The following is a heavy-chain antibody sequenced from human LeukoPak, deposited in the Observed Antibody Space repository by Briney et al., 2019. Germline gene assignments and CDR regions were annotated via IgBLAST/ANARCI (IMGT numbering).Heavy chain of an antibody. D-gene: IGHD5-12*01. CDR3: ARIPPYSGYGLFYFDY. CDR1: GFIFSNYG. J-gene: IGHJ4*02. CDR2: IWFDGSDK. V-gene: IGHV3-33*01. Sequence: PGGSLRLSCAASGFIFSNYGMHWVRQAPGKGLEWVAVIWFDGSDKYYVDSVKGRFTISRDNAKNSLYLQMNSLRAEDTAVYYCARIPPYSGYGLFYFDYWGQGTLVTVSS.